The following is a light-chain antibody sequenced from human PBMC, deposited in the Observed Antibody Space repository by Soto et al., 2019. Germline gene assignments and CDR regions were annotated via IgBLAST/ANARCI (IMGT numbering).Light chain of an antibody. CDR2: KDN. CDR3: QSADSSGTYV. Sequence: SYELTQPPSVSVSPGQTARIACSGDALPNQYAYWYQQKPGQAPVLVIYKDNERPSGIPERFSGSSSGTTVTLTISGVQAEDEADYYCQSADSSGTYVFGTGTKLTVL. J-gene: IGLJ1*01. V-gene: IGLV3-25*03. CDR1: ALPNQY.